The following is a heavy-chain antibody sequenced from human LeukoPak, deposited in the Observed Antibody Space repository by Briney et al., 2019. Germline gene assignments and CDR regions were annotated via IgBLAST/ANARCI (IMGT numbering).Heavy chain of an antibody. CDR2: ISWNSGSI. J-gene: IGHJ4*02. Sequence: PGGSLRLSCAASGFTFDDYAMHWVRQAPGKGLEWVSRISWNSGSIGYADSVKGRFTISRDNAKNSLYLQMNSLRAEDTAMYYCAKEKRYYGSIVDNWGQGTLVTVSS. D-gene: IGHD3-10*01. V-gene: IGHV3-9*01. CDR1: GFTFDDYA. CDR3: AKEKRYYGSIVDN.